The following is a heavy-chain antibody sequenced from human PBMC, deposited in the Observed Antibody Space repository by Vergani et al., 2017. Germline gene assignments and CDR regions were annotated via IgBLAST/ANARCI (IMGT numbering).Heavy chain of an antibody. J-gene: IGHJ3*02. CDR1: GFSFPGYA. D-gene: IGHD6-19*01. CDR3: AKVGRSEVAGTFGAFDI. CDR2: VSGSSATQ. Sequence: EVQLLESGGGLVQPGGSLRLSCEASGFSFPGYAMSWVRQAPGKGLEWVSSVSGSSATQYYADSVKGRFIISRDNSKNTLFLHMNSLRPEDTAVYYCAKVGRSEVAGTFGAFDIWGQGTMVTVSS. V-gene: IGHV3-23*01.